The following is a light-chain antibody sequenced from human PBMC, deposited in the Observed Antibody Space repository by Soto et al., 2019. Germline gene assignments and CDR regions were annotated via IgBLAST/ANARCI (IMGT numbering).Light chain of an antibody. V-gene: IGLV1-47*01. CDR1: NSNIGRNH. J-gene: IGLJ3*02. Sequence: QSVLTQPPSASGNPGQRVIVSCSGSNSNIGRNHVYWYQQLPGTAPKLLIHTTSARPSGVPDRFSGSKSGTSASLTISGLRSDDEADYYCATWDDGLNWVFGGGTKLTVL. CDR3: ATWDDGLNWV. CDR2: TTS.